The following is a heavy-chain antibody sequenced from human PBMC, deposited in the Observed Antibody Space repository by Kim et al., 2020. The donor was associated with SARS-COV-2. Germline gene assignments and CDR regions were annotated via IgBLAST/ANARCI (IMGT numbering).Heavy chain of an antibody. CDR1: GYTFSNYY. Sequence: ASVKVSCRASGYTFSNYYIHWVRQAPGQGLEWMGTINPNGGGTSNAQKFQGRVIMTRDMSTSTVFMELTSLRSEDTAIYYCARVSSGSYSPTDYWGQGTL. V-gene: IGHV1-46*01. J-gene: IGHJ4*02. CDR2: INPNGGGT. D-gene: IGHD1-26*01. CDR3: ARVSSGSYSPTDY.